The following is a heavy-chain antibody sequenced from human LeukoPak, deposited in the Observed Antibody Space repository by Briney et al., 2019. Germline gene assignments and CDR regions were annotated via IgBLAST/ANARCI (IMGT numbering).Heavy chain of an antibody. D-gene: IGHD3-22*01. CDR1: GGSISSGDYY. CDR3: SIYDTSGSYSDY. J-gene: IGHJ4*02. V-gene: IGHV4-30-4*01. CDR2: IYYSGST. Sequence: SETLSLTCTVSGGSISSGDYYWSWIRQPPGKGLEWIGYIYYSGSTYYNPSLKSRVTISVDTSKNRFFLILSSVTAADTAMYYCSIYDTSGSYSDYWGQGTLVTVSS.